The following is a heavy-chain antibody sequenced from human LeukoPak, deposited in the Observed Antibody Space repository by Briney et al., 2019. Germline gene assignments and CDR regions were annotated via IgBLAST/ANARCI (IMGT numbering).Heavy chain of an antibody. CDR1: GGSFSGNY. V-gene: IGHV4-34*01. Sequence: SETLSLTCAVYGGSFSGNYWSWIRQSPEKGLEWIGEIDHSGDTNYNPSLKSRVTISVDTSKNQFSLKLSSVTAADTAVYYCAREIPDAFDIWGQGTMVTVSS. D-gene: IGHD2-2*01. CDR3: AREIPDAFDI. CDR2: IDHSGDT. J-gene: IGHJ3*02.